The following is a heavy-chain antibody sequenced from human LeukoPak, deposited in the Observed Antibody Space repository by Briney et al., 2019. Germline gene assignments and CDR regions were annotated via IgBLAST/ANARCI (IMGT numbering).Heavy chain of an antibody. CDR2: INPSGGST. CDR3: ARDPGNDFWSGSLQYYFDY. CDR1: GYTFTSYY. J-gene: IGHJ4*02. Sequence: ASVKVSCKASGYTFTSYYIHWVRQAPGQGLEWMGIINPSGGSTSYAQKFQGRVTMTRDTSTSTVYMELSSLRSEDTAVYYCARDPGNDFWSGSLQYYFDYWGQGTLVTVSS. D-gene: IGHD3-3*01. V-gene: IGHV1-46*01.